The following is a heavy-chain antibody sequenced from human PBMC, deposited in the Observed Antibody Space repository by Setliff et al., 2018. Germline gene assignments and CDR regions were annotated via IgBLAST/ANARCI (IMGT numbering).Heavy chain of an antibody. Sequence: PSETLSLTCTVSGGSISSSTYYWGWIRQPPGKGLEWIGSIYYSGSTYYHPSLKSRVTIFVDTSRNQFSLKLSSVTAADTAVYYCARQWTDCTSANCYTMAYYYYYMDVWGKGTTVTVSS. D-gene: IGHD2-2*02. V-gene: IGHV4-39*01. CDR3: ARQWTDCTSANCYTMAYYYYYMDV. CDR1: GGSISSSTYY. J-gene: IGHJ6*03. CDR2: IYYSGST.